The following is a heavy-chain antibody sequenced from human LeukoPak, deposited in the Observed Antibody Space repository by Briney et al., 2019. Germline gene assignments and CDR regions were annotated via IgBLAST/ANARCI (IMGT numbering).Heavy chain of an antibody. D-gene: IGHD3-10*01. Sequence: SETLSLTCTVSGGSISSFYWSWIRQPAGKGLEWIGRIYTSGSTHYNPSLKSRVTISVDTSKNQFSLKLSSVTAADTAVYYCARDGLNTMVRGKIHYKYMDVWGKGTTVSISS. CDR3: ARDGLNTMVRGKIHYKYMDV. V-gene: IGHV4-4*07. CDR2: IYTSGST. J-gene: IGHJ6*03. CDR1: GGSISSFY.